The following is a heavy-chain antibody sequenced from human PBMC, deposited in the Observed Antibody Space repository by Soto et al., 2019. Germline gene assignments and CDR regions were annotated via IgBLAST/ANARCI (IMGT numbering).Heavy chain of an antibody. D-gene: IGHD3-22*01. CDR3: AKRNYNDSSGYYYFDY. CDR1: GFTFSSYA. Sequence: HPGGSLRLSCAASGFTFSSYAMSWVRQAPGKGLEWVSAISGSGGSTYYADSVKGRFTISRDNSKNTLYLQMNSLRAEDTAVYYCAKRNYNDSSGYYYFDYWGQGTLVTVSS. V-gene: IGHV3-23*01. J-gene: IGHJ4*02. CDR2: ISGSGGST.